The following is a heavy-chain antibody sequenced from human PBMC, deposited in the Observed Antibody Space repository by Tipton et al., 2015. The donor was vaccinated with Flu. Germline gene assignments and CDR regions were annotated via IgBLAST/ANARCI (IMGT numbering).Heavy chain of an antibody. CDR3: AGEFHSAMDV. J-gene: IGHJ6*02. Sequence: TLSLTCSVSGDSIGSRYFWGWIRQPPGKGLEWIGNVHQTGSTYYNPSLRSRVTITVDRPKNQFSLKLSSVTAADTAVYYCAGEFHSAMDVWGQGTTVTVSS. CDR2: VHQTGST. CDR1: GDSIGSRYF. D-gene: IGHD2-21*01. V-gene: IGHV4-38-2*02.